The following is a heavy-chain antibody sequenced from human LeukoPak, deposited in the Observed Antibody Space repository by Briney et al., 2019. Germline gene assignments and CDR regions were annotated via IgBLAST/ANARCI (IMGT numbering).Heavy chain of an antibody. J-gene: IGHJ4*02. CDR3: ASTAISELFDY. CDR1: GFTFSSYS. CDR2: ISSSSSTI. V-gene: IGHV3-48*01. D-gene: IGHD1-14*01. Sequence: SGGSLRLSCAASGFTFSSYSMNWVRQAPGKGLEWVSYISSSSSTIYYADSVKGRFTISRDNAKNSLYLQMNSLRAEDTAVYYCASTAISELFDYWGQGTLVTVSS.